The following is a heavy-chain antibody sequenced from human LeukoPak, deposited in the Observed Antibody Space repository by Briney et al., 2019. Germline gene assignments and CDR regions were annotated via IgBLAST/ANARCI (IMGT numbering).Heavy chain of an antibody. Sequence: GGSLRLSCLTSGFTLSTNAMSWVRQAPGKGLEWISGISGSGASTYYADSVKGRFTISRDNSKNTLYLQMNSLRAEDTAVYYCARLGYYDSSGNNWFDPWGQGTLVTVSS. CDR1: GFTLSTNA. V-gene: IGHV3-23*01. J-gene: IGHJ5*02. D-gene: IGHD3-22*01. CDR2: ISGSGAST. CDR3: ARLGYYDSSGNNWFDP.